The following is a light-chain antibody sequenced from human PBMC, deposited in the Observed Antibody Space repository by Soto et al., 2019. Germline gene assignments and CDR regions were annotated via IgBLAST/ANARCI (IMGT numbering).Light chain of an antibody. CDR2: RNN. CDR3: ATWDASLSGVV. V-gene: IGLV1-47*01. Sequence: QAVVTQPPSASGTPGQRVTISCSGSSSNIGSNYVYWYQQLPGTTPKVLIYRNNQRPSEVPDRFSGSKSGTSASLAISGLRSEDEAEYYCATWDASLSGVVFGGGTKLTVL. CDR1: SSNIGSNY. J-gene: IGLJ2*01.